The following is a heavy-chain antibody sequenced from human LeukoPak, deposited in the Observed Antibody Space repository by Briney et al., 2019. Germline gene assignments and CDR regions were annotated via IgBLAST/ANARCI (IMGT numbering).Heavy chain of an antibody. CDR3: ARTYYYDSSGYASEYFQH. D-gene: IGHD3-22*01. CDR1: GGTFSSYA. V-gene: IGHV1-69*04. Sequence: ASVKVSCKASGGTFSSYAISWVRQAPGQGLEWMGRIIPILGIANYAQKFQGRVTITADKSTSTAYMELSSLRSEDTAVYYCARTYYYDSSGYASEYFQHWGQGTLVTVSS. CDR2: IIPILGIA. J-gene: IGHJ1*01.